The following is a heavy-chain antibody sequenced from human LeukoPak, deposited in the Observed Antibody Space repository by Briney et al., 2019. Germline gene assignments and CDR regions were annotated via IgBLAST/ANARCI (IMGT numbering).Heavy chain of an antibody. CDR2: TYYRSKWYN. D-gene: IGHD5-24*01. CDR3: ARGGQGDGYSADEAFDF. J-gene: IGHJ3*01. V-gene: IGHV6-1*01. Sequence: SQTLSLTCVISGDSVASNSTACNWIRQSPSRGLEWLGRTYYRSKWYNDYAVSVKSRITINPDTSKNQFSLQLNSVSPEDTAVYYCARGGQGDGYSADEAFDFWGQGTMVTVS. CDR1: GDSVASNSTA.